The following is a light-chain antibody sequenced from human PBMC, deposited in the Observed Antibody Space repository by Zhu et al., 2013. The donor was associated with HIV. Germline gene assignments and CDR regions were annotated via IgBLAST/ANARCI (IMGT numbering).Light chain of an antibody. CDR2: GAS. J-gene: IGKJ1*01. CDR1: QSITTD. CDR3: QQYNTWPVT. Sequence: EIVMTQSPATLSVSPGERATLSCRASQSITTDLAWYQQKPGQAPRLLISGASTRATGIAARLSGSGSGTEFTLTINSLQSDDCGIYYCQQYNTWPVTFGQGTKVEIK. V-gene: IGKV3-15*01.